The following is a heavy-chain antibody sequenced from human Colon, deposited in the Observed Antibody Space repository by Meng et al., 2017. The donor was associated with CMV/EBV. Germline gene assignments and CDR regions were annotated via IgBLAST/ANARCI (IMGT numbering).Heavy chain of an antibody. V-gene: IGHV4-34*01. D-gene: IGHD3-3*01. CDR3: ARGHLALSLRFLEWLPSGRFDP. J-gene: IGHJ5*02. CDR1: YY. Sequence: YYCSLMRQPTGNELEWIESINQSRITNYHPSLKSRVTISVDTSKNQFSLKLSSVTAADTAVYYCARGHLALSLRFLEWLPSGRFDPWGQGTLVTVSS. CDR2: INQSRIT.